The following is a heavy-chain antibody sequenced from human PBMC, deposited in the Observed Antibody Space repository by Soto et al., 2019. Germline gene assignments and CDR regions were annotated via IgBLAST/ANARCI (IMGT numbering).Heavy chain of an antibody. J-gene: IGHJ4*02. CDR2: IFYSGST. D-gene: IGHD3-22*01. Sequence: SATLSLTCTVPCLSITSSSSYWALICQPPGKGLEWIGTIFYSGSTYYNPSLKSRVTISVDTSKNQFSLKLYSVTAADTALYYCARLDYYDISGYYGWGQGTLVTVS. V-gene: IGHV4-39*01. CDR1: CLSITSSSSY. CDR3: ARLDYYDISGYYG.